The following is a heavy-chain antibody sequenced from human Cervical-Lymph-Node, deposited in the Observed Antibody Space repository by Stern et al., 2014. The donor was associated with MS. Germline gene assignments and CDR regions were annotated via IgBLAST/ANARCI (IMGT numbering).Heavy chain of an antibody. V-gene: IGHV4-34*01. D-gene: IGHD6-19*01. Sequence: QVQLQQWGAGLLKPSETLSLTCAVSGGSLNGYYWSWIRQTPGTGLGWLGEIYDRGSTEYNPSLKSRLTMSLDTSTNHFSLKLASVTAADTAVYYCARSGVAVRDFDYWGQGTLVAVSS. CDR2: IYDRGST. CDR1: GGSLNGYY. CDR3: ARSGVAVRDFDY. J-gene: IGHJ4*02.